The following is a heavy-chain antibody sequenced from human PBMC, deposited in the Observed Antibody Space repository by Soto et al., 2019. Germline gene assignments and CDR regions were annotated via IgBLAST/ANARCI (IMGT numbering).Heavy chain of an antibody. CDR2: MYDSGSM. CDR1: RGSVSSGTYR. Sequence: SESLSLSCTVCRGSVSSGTYRWSWIRQPPGKGLQWFGYMYDSGSMNYNPCLGSRGTMSVDRAKNQLSLKLSSVTAADTAVYYCARDRVLAAAGSTGSYIYNGMDVWGKGATVPASP. V-gene: IGHV4-61*01. CDR3: ARDRVLAAAGSTGSYIYNGMDV. J-gene: IGHJ6*04. D-gene: IGHD6-13*01.